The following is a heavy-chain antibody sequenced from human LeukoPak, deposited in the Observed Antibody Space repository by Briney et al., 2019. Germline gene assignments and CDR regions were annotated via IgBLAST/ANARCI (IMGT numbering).Heavy chain of an antibody. CDR3: ARQSGTMVTTRFDY. D-gene: IGHD4-17*01. CDR1: GFTFNNYW. Sequence: PGGSLRLSCAASGFTFNNYWMTWVRQAPGMGLEWVANIKQDGSEKYYVDSVKGRFTISRDIAKNSLYLQMNSLRAEDTAIYYCARQSGTMVTTRFDYWGQGTLVTVSS. CDR2: IKQDGSEK. V-gene: IGHV3-7*01. J-gene: IGHJ4*02.